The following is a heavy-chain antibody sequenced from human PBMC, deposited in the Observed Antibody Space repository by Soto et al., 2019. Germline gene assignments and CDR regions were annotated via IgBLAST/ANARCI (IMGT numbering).Heavy chain of an antibody. D-gene: IGHD4-17*01. J-gene: IGHJ4*02. V-gene: IGHV3-30-3*01. Sequence: GGSLRLSCAASGFTFSSYAMHWVRQAPGKGLEWVAVISYDGSNKYYADSVKGRFTISRDNSKNTLYLQMNSLRAEDTAVYYCARGWSNQKYGDYGYYFDYWGQGT. CDR3: ARGWSNQKYGDYGYYFDY. CDR1: GFTFSSYA. CDR2: ISYDGSNK.